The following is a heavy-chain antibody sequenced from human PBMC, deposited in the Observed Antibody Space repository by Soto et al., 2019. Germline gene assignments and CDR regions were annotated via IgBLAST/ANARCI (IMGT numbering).Heavy chain of an antibody. CDR2: IYYSGST. D-gene: IGHD3-10*01. Sequence: QVQLQESGPGLVKPSQTLSLTCTVSGGSISSGGYYWTWIRQHPEKGLEWIGYIYYSGSTHYNPSLKSRATISADTSKNQFSLYLNYVTGADTAVYYCARDVGIWFEELSTSANYYYCLDVWGQGTTVTVSS. J-gene: IGHJ6*02. V-gene: IGHV4-31*03. CDR1: GGSISSGGYY. CDR3: ARDVGIWFEELSTSANYYYCLDV.